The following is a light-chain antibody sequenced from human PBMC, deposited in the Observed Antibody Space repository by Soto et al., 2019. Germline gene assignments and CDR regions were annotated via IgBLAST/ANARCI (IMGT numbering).Light chain of an antibody. V-gene: IGKV1-33*01. CDR3: QQYDYRPIT. Sequence: DIQMTQSPSSLSASVGDRVTITCQASQDISNYLNWYQQKPGKAPKLLIYDASNLATGVPSRFSGSGSWTDFTFAISSLQPEDSATYYCQQYDYRPITFGQGTRLEIK. CDR1: QDISNY. CDR2: DAS. J-gene: IGKJ5*01.